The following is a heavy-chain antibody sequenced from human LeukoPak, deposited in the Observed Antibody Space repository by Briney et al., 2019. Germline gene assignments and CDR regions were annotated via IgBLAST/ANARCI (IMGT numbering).Heavy chain of an antibody. CDR2: IYTSGST. CDR1: GGSISSGSYY. Sequence: SQTLSLTCTVSGGSISSGSYYWSWIRQPAGKGLEWIGRIYTSGSTNYNPSLKRRVTISVDTSKNQFSLKLSSVTAAGTAVYYCARDPFVRGVWLELPNWGQGTLVTVSS. D-gene: IGHD3-10*02. CDR3: ARDPFVRGVWLELPN. J-gene: IGHJ4*02. V-gene: IGHV4-61*02.